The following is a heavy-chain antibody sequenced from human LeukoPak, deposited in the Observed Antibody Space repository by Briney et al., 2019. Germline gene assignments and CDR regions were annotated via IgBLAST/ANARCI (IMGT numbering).Heavy chain of an antibody. D-gene: IGHD3-22*01. CDR3: TTPAPVEYYYVSSGYHTLGFQH. V-gene: IGHV3-15*01. Sequence: PGGSLRLSCAASGFTFSNAWMSWVRQAPGKGLEWVGRIKSETDGGTTDYAAPVKGRFTISRGDSKNTLYLQMNSLKTEDTAVYYCTTPAPVEYYYVSSGYHTLGFQHWGQGTLVTVSS. CDR2: IKSETDGGTT. CDR1: GFTFSNAW. J-gene: IGHJ1*01.